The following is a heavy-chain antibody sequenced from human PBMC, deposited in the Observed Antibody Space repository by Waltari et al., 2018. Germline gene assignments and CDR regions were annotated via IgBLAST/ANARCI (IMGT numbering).Heavy chain of an antibody. D-gene: IGHD3-10*01. CDR2: IRYDGSNK. J-gene: IGHJ5*02. Sequence: QVQRVESGGGVVQPGGSLRLSCAASGFTVRSYGVHWVRQAPGKGREWVAVIRYDGSNKYYADSVKGRFTISRDNSKNTLYLQMNSLRAEDTAVYYCAKVGSYSFDPWGQGTLVTVSS. CDR1: GFTVRSYG. V-gene: IGHV3-30*02. CDR3: AKVGSYSFDP.